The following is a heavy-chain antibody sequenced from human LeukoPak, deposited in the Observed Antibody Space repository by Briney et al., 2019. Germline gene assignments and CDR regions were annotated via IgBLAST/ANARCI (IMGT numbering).Heavy chain of an antibody. Sequence: GGSLRLSCAASGFIVSSNYTTWVRQAPGKGLEWVSVIYTGGSTYYADSVKGRFTISRDNSRNTLYLQMNSLRAEDTAVYYCARGWDYYYMDVWGKGTTVTISS. CDR3: ARGWDYYYMDV. D-gene: IGHD5-24*01. CDR2: IYTGGST. J-gene: IGHJ6*03. CDR1: GFIVSSNY. V-gene: IGHV3-53*01.